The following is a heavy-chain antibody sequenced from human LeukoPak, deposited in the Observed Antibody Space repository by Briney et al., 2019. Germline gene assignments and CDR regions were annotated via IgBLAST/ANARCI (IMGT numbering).Heavy chain of an antibody. J-gene: IGHJ5*02. CDR2: IIPIFGTA. CDR3: ARGTRVLRFLEWSNWFDP. CDR1: GGTFSSYA. Sequence: ASVKVSCKASGGTFSSYAISWVRQAPGQGLEWMGGIIPIFGTANYAQKFQGRVTITADKSTSTAYMELSSLRSEDTAVYYCARGTRVLRFLEWSNWFDPWGQGTLVTVSS. V-gene: IGHV1-69*06. D-gene: IGHD3-3*01.